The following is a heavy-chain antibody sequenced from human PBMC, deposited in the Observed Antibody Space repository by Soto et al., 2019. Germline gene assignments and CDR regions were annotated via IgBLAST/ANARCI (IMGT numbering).Heavy chain of an antibody. CDR2: IYYSGST. D-gene: IGHD3-10*01. J-gene: IGHJ5*02. Sequence: SQTVSLTCTVPGGSISSYYWSWIRQPPGKGLEWIGYIYYSGSTNYNPSLKSRVTISVDTSKNQFSLKLSSVTAADTAVYYCARSQVRGSAEGNWFDPWGQGTLVTVSS. V-gene: IGHV4-59*08. CDR3: ARSQVRGSAEGNWFDP. CDR1: GGSISSYY.